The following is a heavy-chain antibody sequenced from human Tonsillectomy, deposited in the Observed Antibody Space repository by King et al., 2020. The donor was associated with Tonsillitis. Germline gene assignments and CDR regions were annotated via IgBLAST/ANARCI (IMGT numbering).Heavy chain of an antibody. CDR2: ISYEGSNK. CDR3: ARDKVDTSMGIDF. V-gene: IGHV3-30*01. D-gene: IGHD5-18*01. CDR1: GFTFSSYA. J-gene: IGHJ4*02. Sequence: VQLVESGGGVVQPGRSLRLSCAASGFTFSSYAMHWVRQAPGKGLEWVAVISYEGSNKNYADSVKGRFTISRDNSKNTLYLQMNSLRAEDTAVYYCARDKVDTSMGIDFWGQGTLVTVSS.